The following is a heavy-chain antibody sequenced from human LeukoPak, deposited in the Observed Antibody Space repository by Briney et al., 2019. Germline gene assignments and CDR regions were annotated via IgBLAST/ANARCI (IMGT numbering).Heavy chain of an antibody. J-gene: IGHJ1*01. CDR3: ARGSSSSTH. CDR1: GFTFSSYA. Sequence: GGSLRLSCAASGFTFSSYAMHWVRQAPGKGLEWVAVISYDGSNKYCADSVKGRFTISRDNSKNTLYLQMNSLRAEDTAVYYCARGSSSSTHWGQGTLVTVSS. D-gene: IGHD2-2*01. V-gene: IGHV3-30-3*01. CDR2: ISYDGSNK.